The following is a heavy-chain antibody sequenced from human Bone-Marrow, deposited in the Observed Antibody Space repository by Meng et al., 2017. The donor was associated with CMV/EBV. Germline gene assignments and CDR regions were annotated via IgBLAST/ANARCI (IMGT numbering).Heavy chain of an antibody. CDR1: GFALDTRAAG. CDR2: IYGNDDK. J-gene: IGHJ4*02. Sequence: SGPTLVNPTHPLTLTCPFSGFALDTRAAGVGWIRQTPGRAREWLALIYGNDDKRHRPSLKNRLTITKDTSKNQVVPTMTNMDPMDTATYFCAHRHLESNSRHFDSWGQGILVTVSS. V-gene: IGHV2-5*01. CDR3: AHRHLESNSRHFDS. D-gene: IGHD3-3*01.